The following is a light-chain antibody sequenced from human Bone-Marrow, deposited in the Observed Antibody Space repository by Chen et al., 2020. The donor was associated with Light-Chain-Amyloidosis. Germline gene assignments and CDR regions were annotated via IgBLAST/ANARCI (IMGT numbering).Light chain of an antibody. CDR3: SSFTSSSSYV. J-gene: IGLJ1*01. CDR2: AVS. V-gene: IGLV2-14*01. CDR1: SGNVGTYNY. Sequence: QSALTQPAAVSGSPGQSITISCTGTSGNVGTYNYVSWYQQHPGNAPKVMISAVSNRPSGVSNRFSGSKSGNTASLTISGLQAEDEADYYCSSFTSSSSYVFGPGTKVTVL.